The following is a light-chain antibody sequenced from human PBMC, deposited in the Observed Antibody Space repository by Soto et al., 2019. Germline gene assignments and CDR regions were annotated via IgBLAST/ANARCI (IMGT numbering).Light chain of an antibody. Sequence: EIVLTQSPGTLSLSPGERATLSCRASQSVSSNYLAWYQQRPGQAPRLLIYGASSRATGTPDRFSGSGSGTDFTLTISKLEPDDFAVYSCQQYAGSPPWTVGQETTVEIK. J-gene: IGKJ1*01. CDR3: QQYAGSPPWT. V-gene: IGKV3-20*01. CDR2: GAS. CDR1: QSVSSNY.